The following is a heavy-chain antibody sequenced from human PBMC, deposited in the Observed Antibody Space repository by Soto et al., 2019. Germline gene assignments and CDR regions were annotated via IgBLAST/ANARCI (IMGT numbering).Heavy chain of an antibody. J-gene: IGHJ4*02. Sequence: SETLSLTCTFSGCSISSGGYYWSWIRQHPGKGLEWIGYIYYSGSTYYNPSLKSRVTISVDTSKNQFSLKLSSVTAADTAVYYCARDPAPPGYGIDYWGQGTLVTVSS. CDR2: IYYSGST. CDR1: GCSISSGGYY. CDR3: ARDPAPPGYGIDY. V-gene: IGHV4-31*03. D-gene: IGHD4-17*01.